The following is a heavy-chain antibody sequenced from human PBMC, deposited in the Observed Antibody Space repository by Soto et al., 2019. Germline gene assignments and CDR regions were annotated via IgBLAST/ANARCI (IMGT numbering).Heavy chain of an antibody. D-gene: IGHD7-27*01. CDR1: GGSISNHY. CDR3: TRANWYSEY. J-gene: IGHJ4*02. CDR2: IYYNGNT. V-gene: IGHV4-59*11. Sequence: QVQLQESGPGLVKPSETLSLTCSVSGGSISNHYWSWIRQPPGKGLEWIGYIYYNGNTNYNPSLKSRVTMSVDTSRNQISLKLTPVTAADTAVYYCTRANWYSEYWGQGTLGTVSS.